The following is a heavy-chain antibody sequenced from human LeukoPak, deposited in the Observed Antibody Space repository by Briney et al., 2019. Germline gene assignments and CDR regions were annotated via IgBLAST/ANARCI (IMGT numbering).Heavy chain of an antibody. J-gene: IGHJ6*02. D-gene: IGHD3-9*01. CDR2: IYSGGST. V-gene: IGHV3-66*02. Sequence: GGSLRLSCAASGFTVSSNYMSWVRQAPGKGLEWVSVIYSGGSTYYADSVKGRFTISRDNSKNTLYLQMNSLRAEDPAMYYCARNRELRVFDWVTSSCLIFHGRGVQGPGTKV. CDR1: GFTVSSNY. CDR3: ARNRELRVFDWVTSSCLIFHGRGV.